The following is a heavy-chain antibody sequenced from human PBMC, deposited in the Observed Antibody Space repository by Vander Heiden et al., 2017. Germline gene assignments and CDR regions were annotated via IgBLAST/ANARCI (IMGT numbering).Heavy chain of an antibody. CDR2: VYYSGSA. V-gene: IGHV4-39*01. CDR3: ARKGAPEAFDI. CDR1: GGAVSSTSYY. J-gene: IGHJ3*02. Sequence: QLQLQESGPGLVRPSETLSLTCAVSGGAVSSTSYYWDWIRQPPGKGLECIGTVYYSGSAYYNPSLKSRLTISVDTSKNQFSLKVTSVTAADTAVYFCARKGAPEAFDIWGQGTMVTVSS. D-gene: IGHD3-16*01.